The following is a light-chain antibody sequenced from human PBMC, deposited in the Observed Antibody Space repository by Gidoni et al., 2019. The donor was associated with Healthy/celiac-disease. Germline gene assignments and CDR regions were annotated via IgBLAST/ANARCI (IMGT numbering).Light chain of an antibody. CDR1: QGISNY. CDR3: QKYNSAPQT. CDR2: AAS. V-gene: IGKV1-27*01. J-gene: IGKJ1*01. Sequence: DIQMNQSPSSLSASVGDRVTITSRARQGISNYLAWYQQKPGKVPKLLIYAASTLQSGLPSRFSGSGSGTDFTLTISSLQPEDVATYYCQKYNSAPQTFGQGTKVEIK.